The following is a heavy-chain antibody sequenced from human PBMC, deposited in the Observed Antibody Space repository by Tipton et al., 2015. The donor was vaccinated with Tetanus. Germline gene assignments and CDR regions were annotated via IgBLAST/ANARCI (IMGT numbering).Heavy chain of an antibody. CDR1: GGSISSGGYY. CDR2: IYYSGST. J-gene: IGHJ4*02. Sequence: LRLSCTVSGGSISSGGYYWSWIRQHPREGLEWVGDIYYSGSTYYNPSLKSRVTISVDTSKNQFSLKLNSVTAADTAVYYCARDQARGARGWNYFDYWGQGTLVTVSS. V-gene: IGHV4-31*02. D-gene: IGHD1-26*01. CDR3: ARDQARGARGWNYFDY.